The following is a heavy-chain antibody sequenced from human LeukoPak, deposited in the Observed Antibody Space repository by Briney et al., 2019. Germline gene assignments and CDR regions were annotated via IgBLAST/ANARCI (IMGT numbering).Heavy chain of an antibody. V-gene: IGHV5-51*01. J-gene: IGHJ4*02. CDR1: GYSFANYW. D-gene: IGHD3-22*01. CDR2: IYPGDSEI. CDR3: ARADAYFYDTRDYMNFDH. Sequence: ESLKTSCKGSGYSFANYWIGWVRQMPGKGLEWMGIIYPGDSEIRYSPSFQGQVTISADKSISTAFLQWSSLKASDTAMYYCARADAYFYDTRDYMNFDHWGQGTLVTVSS.